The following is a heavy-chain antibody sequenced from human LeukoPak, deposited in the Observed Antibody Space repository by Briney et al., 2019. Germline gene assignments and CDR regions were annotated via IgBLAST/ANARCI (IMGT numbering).Heavy chain of an antibody. D-gene: IGHD3-22*01. J-gene: IGHJ4*02. CDR3: AREAYYYDISGYYPSEIDY. V-gene: IGHV4-30-4*01. Sequence: SETLSLTCTVSGDSISNGDYYWSWIRQTPGKGLERIGYIYYSGITYYNPSLRSRVTISVDTSKNQFSLRLRSVTAADTAMYYCAREAYYYDISGYYPSEIDYWGQGTLVTVSS. CDR2: IYYSGIT. CDR1: GDSISNGDYY.